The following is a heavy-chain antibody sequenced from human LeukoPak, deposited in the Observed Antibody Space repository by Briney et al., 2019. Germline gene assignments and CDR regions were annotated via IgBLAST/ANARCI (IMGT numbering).Heavy chain of an antibody. V-gene: IGHV1-2*02. CDR1: GYTFTGYY. CDR3: ARVATLGYCSSTSCQGFDY. J-gene: IGHJ4*02. Sequence: ASVKVSCKASGYTFTGYYMHWVRQAPGQGLEWMGWINPNSGGTNYAQKFQGRVTMTRDTSISTAHMELSRLRSDDTAVYYCARVATLGYCSSTSCQGFDYWGQGTLVTVSS. D-gene: IGHD2-2*01. CDR2: INPNSGGT.